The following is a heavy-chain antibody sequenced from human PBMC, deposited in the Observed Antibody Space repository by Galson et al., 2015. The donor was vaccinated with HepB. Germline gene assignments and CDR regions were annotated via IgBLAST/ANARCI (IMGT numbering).Heavy chain of an antibody. D-gene: IGHD1-26*01. Sequence: SLRLSCAASGFTFSNYAMTWVRQAPGKGLEWVSSISASSSYIYYLDSVKGRFTISRDNAKNSVYLQMNSLRAEDTALYYCARGASTKWWLDNWGQGTLVTVSS. CDR2: ISASSSYI. V-gene: IGHV3-21*01. J-gene: IGHJ5*02. CDR3: ARGASTKWWLDN. CDR1: GFTFSNYA.